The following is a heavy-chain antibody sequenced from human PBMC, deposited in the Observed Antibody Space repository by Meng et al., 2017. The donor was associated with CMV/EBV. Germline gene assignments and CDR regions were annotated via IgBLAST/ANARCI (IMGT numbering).Heavy chain of an antibody. D-gene: IGHD5-12*01. CDR2: INHSGRT. J-gene: IGHJ6*02. V-gene: IGHV4-34*01. Sequence: SETLSLTCAVYGGSFSGYYWSWIRQPPGKGLEWIGEINHSGRTNYNPSLKSRVTISVDTSKNQFSLKLSSVTAADTAVYYCARDHPVATIRYGYYYYGMDVWGQGTTVTVSS. CDR1: GGSFSGYY. CDR3: ARDHPVATIRYGYYYYGMDV.